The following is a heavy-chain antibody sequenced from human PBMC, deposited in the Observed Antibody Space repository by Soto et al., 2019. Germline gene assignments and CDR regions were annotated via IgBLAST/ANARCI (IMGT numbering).Heavy chain of an antibody. CDR2: IYYSGST. D-gene: IGHD5-12*01. CDR1: GGSISSGDYY. Sequence: SETLSLTCTVSGGSISSGDYYWSWIRQPPGKGLEWIGYIYYSGSTYYNPSLKSRVTISVDTSKNQFSLKLSSVTAADTAVYYCARQHGYSGLSRFDPWGQGTLVTVSS. J-gene: IGHJ5*02. V-gene: IGHV4-30-4*01. CDR3: ARQHGYSGLSRFDP.